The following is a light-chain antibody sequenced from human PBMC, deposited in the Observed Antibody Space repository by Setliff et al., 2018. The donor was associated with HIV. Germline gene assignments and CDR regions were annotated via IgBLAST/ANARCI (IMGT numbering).Light chain of an antibody. J-gene: IGLJ2*01. CDR3: SSYTTTTIVV. CDR1: NSDVGGYHY. CDR2: EVS. V-gene: IGLV2-14*01. Sequence: QSALTQPASVSGSPGQSITISCTGTNSDVGGYHYVSWYQQHPGKAPKLMIYEVSNRPSGVSNRVSGSKSGNTASLTISGLQAEDEADYYCSSYTTTTIVVFGGGTKVTVL.